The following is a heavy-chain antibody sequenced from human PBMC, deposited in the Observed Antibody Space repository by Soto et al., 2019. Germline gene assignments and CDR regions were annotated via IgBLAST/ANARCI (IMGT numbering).Heavy chain of an antibody. Sequence: SETLSLTCTVSGGSISSGDYYWSWIRQPPGKGLEWIGYIYYSGSTYYNPSLKSRVTISVDTSKNQFSLKLSSVTAADTAVYYCARDHGGNLEYYFDYRGQGTLVTVSS. CDR3: ARDHGGNLEYYFDY. D-gene: IGHD2-15*01. J-gene: IGHJ4*02. V-gene: IGHV4-30-4*01. CDR1: GGSISSGDYY. CDR2: IYYSGST.